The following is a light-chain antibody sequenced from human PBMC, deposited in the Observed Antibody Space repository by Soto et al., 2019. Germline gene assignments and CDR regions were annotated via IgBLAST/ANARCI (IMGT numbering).Light chain of an antibody. CDR2: GAS. V-gene: IGKV3-20*01. CDR1: QSVSSSY. J-gene: IGKJ1*01. CDR3: HQYGSSPPT. Sequence: EIVLTQSPGTLSLSPGDRATLSCRASQSVSSSYLAWYQQKPGQAPRLLNYGASSSATGIPDRFSGSGSGTDFTLTISRLEPEDFAVYYCHQYGSSPPTFGQGTKVEIK.